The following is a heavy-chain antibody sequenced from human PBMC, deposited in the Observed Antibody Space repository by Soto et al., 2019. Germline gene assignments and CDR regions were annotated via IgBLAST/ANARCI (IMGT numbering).Heavy chain of an antibody. V-gene: IGHV4-59*01. Sequence: SETLSLTCTVSGGSISSYYWSWIRQPPGKGLEWIGYIYYSGSTNYNPSLKSRVTISVDTPKNQFSLKLSSVTAADTAVYYCARARGGGFNSPYFDYWGQGTLVTVSS. J-gene: IGHJ4*02. CDR2: IYYSGST. CDR3: ARARGGGFNSPYFDY. CDR1: GGSISSYY. D-gene: IGHD3-16*01.